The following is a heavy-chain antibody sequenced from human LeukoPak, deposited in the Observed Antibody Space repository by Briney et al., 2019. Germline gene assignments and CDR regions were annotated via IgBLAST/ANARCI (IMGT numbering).Heavy chain of an antibody. CDR3: ARDARAIVGSTKVDY. J-gene: IGHJ4*02. D-gene: IGHD1-26*01. CDR2: IYSGGST. V-gene: IGHV3-66*01. Sequence: GGSLILSCAASGFTVSTNYMTWVRQAPGKGLEWVSIIYSGGSTYYADSVKGRFTISRDSSKNTLYLQMNSLRAEDTAVYYCARDARAIVGSTKVDYWGQGTLVTVSS. CDR1: GFTVSTNY.